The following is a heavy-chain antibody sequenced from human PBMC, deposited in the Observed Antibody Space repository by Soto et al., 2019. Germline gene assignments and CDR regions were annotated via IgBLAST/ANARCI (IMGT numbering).Heavy chain of an antibody. CDR2: IYHSGST. Sequence: QLQLQESGSGLVKPSQTLSLTCAVSGGSISSGGYSWSWIRQPPGKGLEWIGYIYHSGSTYYNPSLKSRVTTAGDRSKNQFALKLSSVTAADTAVYYCAAVGGLPRYYWGQGTLVTVSS. CDR1: GGSISSGGYS. D-gene: IGHD5-12*01. J-gene: IGHJ4*02. V-gene: IGHV4-30-2*01. CDR3: AAVGGLPRYY.